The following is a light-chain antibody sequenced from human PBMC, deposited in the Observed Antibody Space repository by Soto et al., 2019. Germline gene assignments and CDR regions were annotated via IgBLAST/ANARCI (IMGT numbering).Light chain of an antibody. V-gene: IGKV1-5*03. CDR3: QHYNRYSPYT. J-gene: IGKJ2*01. Sequence: DIQMTQFPSTLSASIGDRVTITCRASQSISTWLAWYQQKAGKAPKLLIYTASSLETGVPSRFSGSGSGTDFTLTISSLQPDDFATYYCQHYNRYSPYTFGQGTRLE. CDR2: TAS. CDR1: QSISTW.